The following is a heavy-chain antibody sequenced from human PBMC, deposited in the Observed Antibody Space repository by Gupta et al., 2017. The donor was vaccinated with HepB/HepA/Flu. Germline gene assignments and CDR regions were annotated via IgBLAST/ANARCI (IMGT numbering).Heavy chain of an antibody. CDR2: INHSGST. V-gene: IGHV4-34*01. Sequence: QVQLQQWGAGLLKPSETLSLTCAVYGGSFSGYYWSWIRQPPGKGLEWIGEINHSGSTNYNPSLKSRVTISVDTSKNQFSLKVTSVTAADTAVYYCARSTLRLDIVIVPAGNPFDSWGQGTLVTVSS. CDR3: ARSTLRLDIVIVPAGNPFDS. CDR1: GGSFSGYY. J-gene: IGHJ4*02. D-gene: IGHD2-2*01.